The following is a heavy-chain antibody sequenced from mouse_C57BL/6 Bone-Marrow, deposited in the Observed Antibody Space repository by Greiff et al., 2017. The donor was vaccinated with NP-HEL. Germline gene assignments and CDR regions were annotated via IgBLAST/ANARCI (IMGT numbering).Heavy chain of an antibody. CDR2: ISSGGDYI. J-gene: IGHJ2*01. V-gene: IGHV5-9-1*02. Sequence: EVQLVESGEGLVKPGGSLKLSCAASGFTFSSYAMSWVRQTPEKRLEWVAYISSGGDYIYYADTVKGRFTISRDNARNTLYLQMSSLKSKDTAMYYCTRYYSNGCYFDYWGQGTALTVAS. CDR3: TRYYSNGCYFDY. D-gene: IGHD2-5*01. CDR1: GFTFSSYA.